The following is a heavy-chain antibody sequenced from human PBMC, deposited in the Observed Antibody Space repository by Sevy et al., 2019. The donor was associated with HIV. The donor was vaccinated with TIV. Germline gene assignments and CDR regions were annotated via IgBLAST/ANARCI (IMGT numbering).Heavy chain of an antibody. V-gene: IGHV3-23*01. CDR3: AKDDSSGYLYYFDY. Sequence: GGSLRLSCAASGFTFSSHAMSWVRQAPGKGLEWVSAISGSGGSTYYADSVKGRFTISRDNSKNTLYLQMNSLRAEDTAVYYCAKDDSSGYLYYFDYWGQGTLVTVSS. J-gene: IGHJ4*02. CDR1: GFTFSSHA. CDR2: ISGSGGST. D-gene: IGHD3-22*01.